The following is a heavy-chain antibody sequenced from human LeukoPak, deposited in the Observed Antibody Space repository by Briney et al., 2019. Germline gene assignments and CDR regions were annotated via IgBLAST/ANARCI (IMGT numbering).Heavy chain of an antibody. D-gene: IGHD3-10*01. CDR1: GGSISSYY. J-gene: IGHJ6*02. V-gene: IGHV4-4*07. Sequence: SETLSLTCTVSGGSISSYYWSWIRQPAGKGLEWIGRIYTSGSTNYNPSLKSRVTMSVDTSKNQFSLKLSSVTAADTAVYYCARDLGTRWFGAYYYYYGMDVWAKGPRSPSP. CDR2: IYTSGST. CDR3: ARDLGTRWFGAYYYYYGMDV.